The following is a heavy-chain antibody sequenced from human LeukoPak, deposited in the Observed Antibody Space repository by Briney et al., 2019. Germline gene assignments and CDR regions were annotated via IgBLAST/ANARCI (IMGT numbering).Heavy chain of an antibody. CDR3: ARLYYDSSGPTVDY. CDR1: GYTFTGYY. CDR2: INPNSGNT. Sequence: GASVKVSCKASGYTFTGYYMHWVRQAPGQGLEWMGWINPNSGNTGYAQKFQGRVTMTRNTSISTAYMELSSLRSEDTAVYYCARLYYDSSGPTVDYWGQGTLVTVSS. J-gene: IGHJ4*02. V-gene: IGHV1-8*02. D-gene: IGHD3-22*01.